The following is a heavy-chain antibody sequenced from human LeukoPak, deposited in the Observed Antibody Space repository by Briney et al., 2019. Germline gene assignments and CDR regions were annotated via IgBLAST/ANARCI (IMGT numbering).Heavy chain of an antibody. CDR1: GFTFSSYG. CDR3: ARGGTYYDFWSGYSYYYGMDV. CDR2: IWYDGSNK. J-gene: IGHJ6*02. D-gene: IGHD3-3*01. Sequence: PGRSLRLSCAASGFTFSSYGMHWVRQAPGKGLEWVAVIWYDGSNKYYADSVKGRFTISRDNSKNTLYLQMNSLRAEDTAVYYCARGGTYYDFWSGYSYYYGMDVWGQGTTVTVSS. V-gene: IGHV3-33*01.